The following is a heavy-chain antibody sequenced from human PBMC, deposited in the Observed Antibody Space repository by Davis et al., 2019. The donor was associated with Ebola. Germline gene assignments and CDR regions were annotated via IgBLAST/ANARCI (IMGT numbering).Heavy chain of an antibody. Sequence: GESLKISCAASGFTFSSYAMSWVRQAPGKGLEWVSAISGSGGSTYYADSVKGRFTISRDNSKNTLYLQMNSLRAEDTAVYYCAKDRDTAMVGFDYWGQGTLVTVSS. CDR1: GFTFSSYA. D-gene: IGHD5-18*01. CDR2: ISGSGGST. J-gene: IGHJ4*02. CDR3: AKDRDTAMVGFDY. V-gene: IGHV3-23*01.